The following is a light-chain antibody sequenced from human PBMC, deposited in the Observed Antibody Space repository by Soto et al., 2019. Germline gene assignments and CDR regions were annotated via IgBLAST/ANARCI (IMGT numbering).Light chain of an antibody. Sequence: QSVLTQPASVSGSPGQTNTISCTGTSSDVGGYNYVSWYQQHPGKAPKLMIYEVSNRPSGVSNRFSGSKSGNTASLTISGLQAEDEADYYCSSYTSSSTRVFGTGTMLTVL. J-gene: IGLJ1*01. CDR2: EVS. CDR1: SSDVGGYNY. CDR3: SSYTSSSTRV. V-gene: IGLV2-14*01.